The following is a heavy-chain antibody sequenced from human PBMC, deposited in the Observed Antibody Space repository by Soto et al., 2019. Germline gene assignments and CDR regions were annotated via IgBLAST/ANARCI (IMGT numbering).Heavy chain of an antibody. D-gene: IGHD2-21*02. J-gene: IGHJ4*02. Sequence: QAQLVQSGAEVKKPGSSVKVSCKAYGGTFSSYVINWVRQAPGQGLEWMGATMPFFATTNYAQKFQGRVTITADESTRTAYMELSSLRSEDPAVYYCARGSMVTAHDYWGQGTLVTVSS. CDR1: GGTFSSYV. CDR2: TMPFFATT. V-gene: IGHV1-69*01. CDR3: ARGSMVTAHDY.